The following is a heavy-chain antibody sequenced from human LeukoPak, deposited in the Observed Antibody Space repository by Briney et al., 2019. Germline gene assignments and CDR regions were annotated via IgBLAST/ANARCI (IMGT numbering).Heavy chain of an antibody. CDR3: AWRSRRGDAFDI. D-gene: IGHD3-10*01. V-gene: IGHV1-18*01. CDR2: ISAYNGNT. Sequence: ASVTVSCKASGYTFTSYGISWVRQAPGQGLEWMGWISAYNGNTNYAQKLQGRVTMTTDTSTSTAYMELRSLRSDDTAVYYCAWRSRRGDAFDIWGQGTMVTVSS. J-gene: IGHJ3*02. CDR1: GYTFTSYG.